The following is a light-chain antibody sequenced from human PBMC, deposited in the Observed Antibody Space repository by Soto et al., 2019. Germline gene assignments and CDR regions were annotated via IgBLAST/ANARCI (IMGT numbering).Light chain of an antibody. CDR2: GAS. Sequence: EIVMAQSPAAVSVSPGERATLSWGASQSVSSKLAWYQHKPGQAPRLLIYGASTRATGVPARFSGSGSGTDFTLTISSLEPEDFAVYYCQQRSNWPPITFRQGTRLEI. CDR3: QQRSNWPPIT. J-gene: IGKJ5*01. CDR1: QSVSSK. V-gene: IGKV3-15*01.